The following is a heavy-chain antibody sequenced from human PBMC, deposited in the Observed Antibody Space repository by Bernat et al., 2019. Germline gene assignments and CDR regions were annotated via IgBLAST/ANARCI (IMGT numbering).Heavy chain of an antibody. J-gene: IGHJ4*02. CDR3: ARLTSGSSSSLHY. V-gene: IGHV5-51*01. Sequence: EVQLVQSGAEVKKPGASLKISCKGSGYSFTSYWIGWVRQMPGKGLECMGIIYPGDSDTRYSPSFQGQVTRSADKSVSTAYLQWSSLKASDTAMYYSARLTSGSSSSLHYWGQGTLVTVSS. CDR1: GYSFTSYW. D-gene: IGHD6-6*01. CDR2: IYPGDSDT.